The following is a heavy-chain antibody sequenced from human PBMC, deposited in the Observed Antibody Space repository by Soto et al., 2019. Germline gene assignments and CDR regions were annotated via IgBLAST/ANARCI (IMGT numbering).Heavy chain of an antibody. CDR1: GGTFSSYA. V-gene: IGHV1-69*13. J-gene: IGHJ4*02. CDR2: IIPIFGTA. Sequence: SVKVSCEASGGTFSSYAISWVRQAPGQGLEWMGGIIPIFGTANYAQKFQGRVTITADESTSTAYMELSSLRSEDTAVYYCAATDYDSSGYSFDYWGQGTLVTVSS. CDR3: AATDYDSSGYSFDY. D-gene: IGHD3-22*01.